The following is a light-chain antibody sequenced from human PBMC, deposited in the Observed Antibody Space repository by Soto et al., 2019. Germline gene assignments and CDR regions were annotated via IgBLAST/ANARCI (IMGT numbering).Light chain of an antibody. CDR1: QDISNF. V-gene: IGKV1-33*01. CDR3: QQYENLPLT. Sequence: DIQVTQSPSSLSASVGDRVTITCQARQDISNFLNWYQQTPVKAPKLVIYDASTLQTGVPSRFRGSGSGTDFTFTIASLQPEDFGTYFCQQYENLPLTFGGGTTVEIK. J-gene: IGKJ4*01. CDR2: DAS.